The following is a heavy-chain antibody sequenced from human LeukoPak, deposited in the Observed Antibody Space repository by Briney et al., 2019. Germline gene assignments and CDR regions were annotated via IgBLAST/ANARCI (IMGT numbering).Heavy chain of an antibody. Sequence: SETLSLTCTVSGGSISSSSYYWGWIRQPPGKGLEWIGSIYHSGSTYYNPSLKSRVTISVDRSKNQFSLKLSSVTAADTAVYYCARLLVVAARPDDWGQGTLVTVSS. CDR2: IYHSGST. V-gene: IGHV4-39*07. CDR3: ARLLVVAARPDD. J-gene: IGHJ4*02. D-gene: IGHD6-6*01. CDR1: GGSISSSSYY.